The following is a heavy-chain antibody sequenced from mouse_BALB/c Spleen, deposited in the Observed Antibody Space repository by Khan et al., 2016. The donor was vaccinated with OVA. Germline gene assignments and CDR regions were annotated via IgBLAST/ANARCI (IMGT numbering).Heavy chain of an antibody. J-gene: IGHJ2*01. CDR3: ATSYFYGYYFDY. Sequence: EVELVESGGGLVQPGRSQKLSCAASGFTFNSYGMHWVRQAPEKGLEWVAYISGDSNPIYYADTVKGRFTISRDNPKNTLFLQMTSLMSEDTAMYYCATSYFYGYYFDYWGPGTTLTVS. CDR2: ISGDSNPI. D-gene: IGHD1-1*01. V-gene: IGHV5-17*02. CDR1: GFTFNSYG.